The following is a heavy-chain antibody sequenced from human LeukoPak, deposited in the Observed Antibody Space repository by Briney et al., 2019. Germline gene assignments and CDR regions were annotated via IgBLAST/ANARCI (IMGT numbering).Heavy chain of an antibody. D-gene: IGHD6-19*01. J-gene: IGHJ4*02. V-gene: IGHV1-69*06. CDR1: GYTFTSYY. CDR3: AIEFDSSGWYYLDY. CDR2: IIPIFGTA. Sequence: ASVKVSCKASGYTFTSYYMHWVRQAPGQGLEWVGGIIPIFGTANYAQKFQGRVTITADKSTSTAYMELSSLRSEDTAVYYCAIEFDSSGWYYLDYWGQGTLVTVSS.